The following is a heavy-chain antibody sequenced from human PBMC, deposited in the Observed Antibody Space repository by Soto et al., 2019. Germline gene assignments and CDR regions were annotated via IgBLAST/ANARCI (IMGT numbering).Heavy chain of an antibody. V-gene: IGHV4-4*02. D-gene: IGHD3-10*01. CDR3: VRLGTRGRTRTYDSFDT. CDR2: IYHTGLT. Sequence: QVQLQESGPGSVKPSETLSLTCAVSGGPNSNSNWWAWVRQAPGKGLEWLGEIYHTGLTKYNPSLKRRSTMSREHSNYDFSLTLTSLTAADTAVYYCVRLGTRGRTRTYDSFDTWGQGTLVSVSS. CDR1: GGPNSNSNW. J-gene: IGHJ3*02.